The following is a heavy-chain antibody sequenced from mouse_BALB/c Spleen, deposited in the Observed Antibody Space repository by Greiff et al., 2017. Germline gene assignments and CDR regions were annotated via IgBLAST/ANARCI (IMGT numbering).Heavy chain of an antibody. CDR2: IWAGGST. V-gene: IGHV2-9*02. CDR3: ARGGLRERGYYAMDY. Sequence: QVQLKESGPGLVAPSQSLSITCTVSGFSLTSYGVHWVRQPPGKGLEWLGVIWAGGSTNYNSALMSRLSISKDNSKSQVFLKMNSLQTDDTAMYYCARGGLRERGYYAMDYWGQGTSVTVSS. CDR1: GFSLTSYG. D-gene: IGHD2-4*01. J-gene: IGHJ4*01.